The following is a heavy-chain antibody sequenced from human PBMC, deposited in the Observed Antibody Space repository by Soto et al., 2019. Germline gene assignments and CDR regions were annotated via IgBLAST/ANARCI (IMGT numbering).Heavy chain of an antibody. CDR3: ASCARGVISN. V-gene: IGHV4-31*03. D-gene: IGHD3-10*01. CDR2: IYYSGST. Sequence: SETLSLTYTVSGGSISSGGYYWSWIRQHPGKGLEWIGYIYYSGSTYYNPSLKSRVTISVDTSKNQFSLKLSSVTAADTAVYYCASCARGVISNWGQGTLVTVS. J-gene: IGHJ4*02. CDR1: GGSISSGGYY.